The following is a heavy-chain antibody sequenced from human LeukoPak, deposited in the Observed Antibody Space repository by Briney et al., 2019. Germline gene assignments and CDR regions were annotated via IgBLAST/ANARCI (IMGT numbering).Heavy chain of an antibody. CDR1: GFTFSSYW. CDR3: AKDLFPYRKSGAFDI. J-gene: IGHJ3*02. Sequence: GGSLRLSCAASGFTFSSYWMSWVRQAPGKGLEWVANIKQDGSEKYYVDSVKGRFTISRDNAKNSLYLQMNSLRAEDTAVYYCAKDLFPYRKSGAFDIWGQGTMVTVSS. D-gene: IGHD2-2*02. CDR2: IKQDGSEK. V-gene: IGHV3-7*01.